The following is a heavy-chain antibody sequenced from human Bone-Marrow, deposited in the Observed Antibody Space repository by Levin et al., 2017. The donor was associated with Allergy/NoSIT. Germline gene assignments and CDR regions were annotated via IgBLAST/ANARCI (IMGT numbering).Heavy chain of an antibody. Sequence: GESLKISCKGSGYSFTSYWIGWVRQMPGKGLEWMGIIYPGDSDTRYSPSFQGQVTISADKSISTAYLQWSSLKASDTAMYYCARRIAYYYDSSGYIESRAFDIWGQGTMVTVSS. J-gene: IGHJ3*02. D-gene: IGHD3-22*01. CDR1: GYSFTSYW. CDR3: ARRIAYYYDSSGYIESRAFDI. CDR2: IYPGDSDT. V-gene: IGHV5-51*01.